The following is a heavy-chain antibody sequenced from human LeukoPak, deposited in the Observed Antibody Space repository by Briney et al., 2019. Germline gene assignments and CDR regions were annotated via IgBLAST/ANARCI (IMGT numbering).Heavy chain of an antibody. CDR2: ISSNGGST. V-gene: IGHV3-64D*06. J-gene: IGHJ4*02. CDR1: GFTFSGYA. Sequence: GGSLRLSCSASGFTFSGYAMHWVRQAPGKALEYVSAISSNGGSTYYADSVKGRFTISRDNSKNTLYLQMSSLRAEDTAVYYCVKDEYCSSTSCYARFDYWGQGTLVTVSS. CDR3: VKDEYCSSTSCYARFDY. D-gene: IGHD2-2*01.